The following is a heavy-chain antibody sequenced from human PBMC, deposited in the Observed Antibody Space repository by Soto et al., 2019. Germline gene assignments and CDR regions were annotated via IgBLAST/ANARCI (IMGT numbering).Heavy chain of an antibody. D-gene: IGHD2-21*02. CDR2: IYYSGST. J-gene: IGHJ4*02. V-gene: IGHV4-31*03. Sequence: SETLSLTCTVSGGSISSGGYYWSWIRQHPGKCLEWIGYIYYSGSTYYNPSLKSRVTISVDTSKNQFSLKLSSVTAADTAVYYCARSGWPVVVVTAITPGYFDYWGQGTLVTVYS. CDR3: ARSGWPVVVVTAITPGYFDY. CDR1: GGSISSGGYY.